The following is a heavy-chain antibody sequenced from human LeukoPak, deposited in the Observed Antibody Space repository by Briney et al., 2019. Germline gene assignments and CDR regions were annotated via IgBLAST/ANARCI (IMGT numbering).Heavy chain of an antibody. Sequence: PSETLSLTCTVSGGSISSYYWSWIRQPAGKGLEWIGRIYTSGSTNYNPSLKSRVTMSVDTSKNQFSLKLSSVTAADTAVYYCAREQAVAGTSHYYYYYMDVWGKGTTVTISS. CDR2: IYTSGST. D-gene: IGHD6-19*01. J-gene: IGHJ6*03. V-gene: IGHV4-4*07. CDR1: GGSISSYY. CDR3: AREQAVAGTSHYYYYYMDV.